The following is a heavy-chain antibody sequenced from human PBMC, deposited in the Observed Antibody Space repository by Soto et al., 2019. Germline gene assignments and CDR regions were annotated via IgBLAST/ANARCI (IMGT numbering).Heavy chain of an antibody. J-gene: IGHJ6*03. V-gene: IGHV1-8*01. D-gene: IGHD3-3*01. CDR1: GYTFTSYD. CDR2: MNPNSGNT. CDR3: ARAPIFGVVISGGYYYMDV. Sequence: QVPLVQSGAEVKKPGASVKVSCKASGYTFTSYDINWVRQATGQGLEWMGWMNPNSGNTGYAQKFQGRVTMTRNTSISTAYMELSSLRSEDTAVYYCARAPIFGVVISGGYYYMDVWGKGTTVTVSS.